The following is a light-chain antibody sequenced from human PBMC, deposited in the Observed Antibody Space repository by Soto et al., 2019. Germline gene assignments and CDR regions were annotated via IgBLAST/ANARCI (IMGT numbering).Light chain of an antibody. Sequence: QSALTQPASVSGSPGQSITISCTGTSSDVGGYNYVSWYQQHPGRAPKLMIYDVSNRPSGVSNRLSGSKSGNTASLTISGLQAEDEADYYCSSYTSNSNLVFGGGTKLTVL. CDR2: DVS. CDR1: SSDVGGYNY. J-gene: IGLJ2*01. V-gene: IGLV2-14*03. CDR3: SSYTSNSNLV.